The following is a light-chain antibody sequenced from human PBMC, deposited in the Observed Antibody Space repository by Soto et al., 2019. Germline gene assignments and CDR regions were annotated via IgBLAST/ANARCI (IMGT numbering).Light chain of an antibody. CDR1: QSVSSD. Sequence: ERVMTQSPATLSVSPGERVTLSCRASQSVSSDLAWFQQKPGQAPRLLIYGASTRVTGIPARFSGSGSGTEFSVTISSLQSEDFAVYYCQQYTIWPLTFGGGTKV. CDR2: GAS. CDR3: QQYTIWPLT. V-gene: IGKV3-15*01. J-gene: IGKJ4*01.